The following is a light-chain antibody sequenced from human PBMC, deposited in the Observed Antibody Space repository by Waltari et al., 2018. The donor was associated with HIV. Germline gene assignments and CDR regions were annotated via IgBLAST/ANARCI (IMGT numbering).Light chain of an antibody. Sequence: QSVLTQPPSVSGAPGQRVTISCTGSSSNLGAGYDVHWYQQLPGTAPKLLSYTNNYRPSGVPDRFSGSKSGSSASLAITGLQAEDEADYYCQSLDNSLSGNVVFGGGTKLTVL. CDR2: TNN. J-gene: IGLJ2*01. CDR1: SSNLGAGYD. V-gene: IGLV1-40*01. CDR3: QSLDNSLSGNVV.